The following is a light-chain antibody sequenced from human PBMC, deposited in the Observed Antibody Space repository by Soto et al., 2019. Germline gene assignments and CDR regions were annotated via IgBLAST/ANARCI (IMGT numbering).Light chain of an antibody. CDR1: SSDVGGYNY. J-gene: IGLJ2*01. Sequence: QSALTQPASVSGSPGQSITISCTGTSSDVGGYNYVSWYQQDPGKAPKLMIYDVNNRPSGVSNRFSGSKSGNTASLTISGLQAEDEAYYYCSSYTSSSTLAVFGGGTKVTAL. CDR3: SSYTSSSTLAV. V-gene: IGLV2-14*01. CDR2: DVN.